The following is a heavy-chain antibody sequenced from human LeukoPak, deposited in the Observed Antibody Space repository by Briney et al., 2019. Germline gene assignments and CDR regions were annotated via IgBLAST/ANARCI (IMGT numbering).Heavy chain of an antibody. J-gene: IGHJ3*01. CDR2: IGGGGDDT. D-gene: IGHD2/OR15-2a*01. V-gene: IGHV3-23*01. CDR1: GFTFSEFA. Sequence: PGGSLRLSCVASGFTFSEFAMSWVRQAPGAGPEWVSAIGGGGDDTYYADPVKGRFTVSRDNSGNTLYLQMSALRAEDTAVYYCAKDYFNRNGVFDAFDLWGHGTTVTVS. CDR3: AKDYFNRNGVFDAFDL.